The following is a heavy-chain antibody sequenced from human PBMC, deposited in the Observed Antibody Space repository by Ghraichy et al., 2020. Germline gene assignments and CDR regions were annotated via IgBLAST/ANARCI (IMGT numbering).Heavy chain of an antibody. CDR3: AKILVEDLLHYWHGMDV. Sequence: GGSLRLSCAASGFPFSRYAMVWVRQAPGKGLESISSISGSGADTYYTDSVKGRFTIFRDNSKNTLYLQMNSLRAEDTAVYYCAKILVEDLLHYWHGMDVWGQGTTVTVSS. V-gene: IGHV3-23*01. J-gene: IGHJ6*02. D-gene: IGHD2-2*01. CDR2: ISGSGADT. CDR1: GFPFSRYA.